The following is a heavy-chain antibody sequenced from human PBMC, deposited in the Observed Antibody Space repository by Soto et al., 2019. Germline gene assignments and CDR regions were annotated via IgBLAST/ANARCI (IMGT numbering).Heavy chain of an antibody. Sequence: PGESLKISCKGSGNSFSSYCLAWVRQSPGKGLGWMGRIDPSDSYTNYSPSFQGHVTISADKSISTAYLQWSSLKASDTAMYYCARVAGLDTAMDYYYYGMDVWGQGTTVTVSS. CDR3: ARVAGLDTAMDYYYYGMDV. J-gene: IGHJ6*02. D-gene: IGHD5-18*01. CDR2: IDPSDSYT. V-gene: IGHV5-10-1*01. CDR1: GNSFSSYC.